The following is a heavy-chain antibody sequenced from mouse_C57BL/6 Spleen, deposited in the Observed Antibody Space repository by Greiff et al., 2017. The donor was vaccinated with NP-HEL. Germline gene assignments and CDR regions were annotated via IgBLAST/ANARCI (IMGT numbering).Heavy chain of an antibody. Sequence: EVMLVESEGGLVQPGSSMKLSCTASGFTFSDYYMAWVRQVPEKGLEWVANINYDGSSTYYLDSLKSRFIISRDNAQNILYLQMSSLTSEDAATYYYARDLGGYFDDWGQGTTLTVSS. CDR2: INYDGSST. D-gene: IGHD4-1*01. V-gene: IGHV5-16*01. J-gene: IGHJ2*01. CDR3: ARDLGGYFDD. CDR1: GFTFSDYY.